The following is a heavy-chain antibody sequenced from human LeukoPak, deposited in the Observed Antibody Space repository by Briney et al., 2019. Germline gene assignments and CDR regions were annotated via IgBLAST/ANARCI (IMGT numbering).Heavy chain of an antibody. J-gene: IGHJ4*02. D-gene: IGHD3-16*01. CDR1: GYTFTSYG. CDR2: ISAYNGNT. V-gene: IGHV1-18*01. Sequence: EASVKVSCKASGYTFTSYGISWVRQAPGQGLEWMGWISAYNGNTNYAQKLQGRVTLTADKSTRTAYMELSSLRSEDTAVYYCARDNDSRDPPHFDYWGQGTLVTVSS. CDR3: ARDNDSRDPPHFDY.